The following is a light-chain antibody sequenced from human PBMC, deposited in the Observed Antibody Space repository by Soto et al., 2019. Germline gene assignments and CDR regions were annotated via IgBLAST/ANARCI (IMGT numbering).Light chain of an antibody. CDR2: DDD. CDR3: GTWDSSLSAVV. CDR1: GSNIGSNF. Sequence: QSVLTQPPSVSAAPGQRVTISCSGSGSNIGSNFVSWYQQLPGTGPKLLIYDDDKRPSGIPDRFSGSKSGTSATLGITGLQTGDEADFYCGTWDSSLSAVVFGGGTKVTVL. V-gene: IGLV1-51*01. J-gene: IGLJ3*02.